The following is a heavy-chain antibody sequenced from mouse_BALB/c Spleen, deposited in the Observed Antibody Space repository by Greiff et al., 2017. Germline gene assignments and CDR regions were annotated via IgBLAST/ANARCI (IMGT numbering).Heavy chain of an antibody. CDR2: ISTYYGNT. J-gene: IGHJ4*01. CDR1: GYTFTDYA. V-gene: IGHV1-67*01. D-gene: IGHD2-4*01. CDR3: ARGTMIAMDY. Sequence: QVQLKQSGPELVRPGVSVKISCKGSGYTFTDYAMHWVKQSHAKSLEWIGVISTYYGNTNYNQKFKGKATMTVDKSSSTAYMELARLTSEDSAIYYCARGTMIAMDYWGQGTSVTVSS.